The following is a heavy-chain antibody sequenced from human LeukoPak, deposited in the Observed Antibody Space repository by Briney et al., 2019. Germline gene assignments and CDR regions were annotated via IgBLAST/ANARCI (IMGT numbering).Heavy chain of an antibody. D-gene: IGHD3-3*01. Sequence: SETLSLTCNVSGGSISSYYWSWIRQPPGKGLEWIGYIYYSGSTNYNPSLKSRVTISADTSKNQFSLKLGSVTAADTAVYYCARVAEETIFGVVIIGRWFDPWGQGTLVTVSS. CDR2: IYYSGST. CDR1: GGSISSYY. CDR3: ARVAEETIFGVVIIGRWFDP. V-gene: IGHV4-59*01. J-gene: IGHJ5*02.